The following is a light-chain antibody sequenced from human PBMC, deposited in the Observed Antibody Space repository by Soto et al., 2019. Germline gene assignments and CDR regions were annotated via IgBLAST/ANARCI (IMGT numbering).Light chain of an antibody. Sequence: EIVLTQSPATLSLSPGESVTLSCRTSQSVSTYFAWYQQKPGRAPRLLIYDASNRATGIPARFIGSGSGTDFTLTISSLEPEDSAVYYCQQRSNWPITFGQGTRLEIK. CDR2: DAS. CDR3: QQRSNWPIT. V-gene: IGKV3-11*01. CDR1: QSVSTY. J-gene: IGKJ5*01.